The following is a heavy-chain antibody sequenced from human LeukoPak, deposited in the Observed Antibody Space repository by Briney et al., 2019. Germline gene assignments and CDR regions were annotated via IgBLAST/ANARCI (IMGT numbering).Heavy chain of an antibody. CDR1: GGSISSQF. J-gene: IGHJ4*02. D-gene: IGHD3-10*01. V-gene: IGHV4-59*08. Sequence: SETLSLTCTVSGGSISSQFWSWIRQPPGKGLEWIGYISYSGTTHYNPSLDSRVTISVDTSKNQFSLKLRSVTAADTAAYYCARHGVYYASGSPSFDYWGQGTLVTVSS. CDR3: ARHGVYYASGSPSFDY. CDR2: ISYSGTT.